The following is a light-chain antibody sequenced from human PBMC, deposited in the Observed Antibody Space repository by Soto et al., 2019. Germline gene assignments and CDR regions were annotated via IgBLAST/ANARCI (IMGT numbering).Light chain of an antibody. CDR1: QGIRNN. CDR2: AAS. CDR3: LQDYNYPYT. Sequence: AIQMTQSPSSLSASVGDRVAITCRASQGIRNNLGWYQQKPGKAPKLLIYAASSLQSGVPSRFSGSGSGTDFTLTISSLQPEDFATYFCLQDYNYPYTFGQGTKLEIK. J-gene: IGKJ2*01. V-gene: IGKV1-6*01.